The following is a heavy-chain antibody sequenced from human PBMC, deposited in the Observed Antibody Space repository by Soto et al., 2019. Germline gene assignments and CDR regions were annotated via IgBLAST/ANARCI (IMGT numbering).Heavy chain of an antibody. CDR3: ARVTYSSSLGEFDY. J-gene: IGHJ4*02. D-gene: IGHD6-13*01. CDR2: ISAYNGNT. V-gene: IGHV1-18*01. Sequence: ASVKVSCKASGYTFTSYGISWVRQAPGQGLEWMGWISAYNGNTNYAQKLQGRVTMTTDTSTSTAYMELRSLRSDDTAVYYCARVTYSSSLGEFDYWGQGTLVTVSS. CDR1: GYTFTSYG.